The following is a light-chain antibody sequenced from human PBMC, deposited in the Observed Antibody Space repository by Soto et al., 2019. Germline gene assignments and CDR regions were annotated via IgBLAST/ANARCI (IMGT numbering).Light chain of an antibody. CDR1: QSVSSSY. Sequence: ELVLTQSQGTLSLSPGERATLSSRASQSVSSSYLAWYQQKPGQAPRLLIYGASNRATGIPDRFSGSGSVTDFTLNISRLEPEAFAVYFCQQYGRSPPFTFGQGIKVEIK. J-gene: IGKJ2*01. CDR2: GAS. V-gene: IGKV3-20*01. CDR3: QQYGRSPPFT.